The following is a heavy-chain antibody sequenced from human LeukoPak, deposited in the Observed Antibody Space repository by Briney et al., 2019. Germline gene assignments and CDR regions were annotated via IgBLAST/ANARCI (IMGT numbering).Heavy chain of an antibody. CDR3: ARRHYESSGYPQFDP. D-gene: IGHD3-22*01. CDR1: GYTFTSYD. CDR2: MNPNSGNT. J-gene: IGHJ5*02. V-gene: IGHV1-8*01. Sequence: ASVKVSCTASGYTFTSYDINWVRQAPGQGLEWMGWMNPNSGNTVYAQKFQGRVTMTRNNSISTLYMQMSSLRSEDTAEYYWARRHYESSGYPQFDPWGQGNLVTVSS.